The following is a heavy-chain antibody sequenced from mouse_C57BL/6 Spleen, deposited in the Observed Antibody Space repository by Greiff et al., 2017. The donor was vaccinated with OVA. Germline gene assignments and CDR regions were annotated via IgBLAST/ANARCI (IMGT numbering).Heavy chain of an antibody. CDR1: GFNFKDDY. CDR3: TTGWLPDY. V-gene: IGHV14-4*01. Sequence: VQLQQSGAELVRPGASVKLSCTASGFNFKDDYMHWVKQRPEQGLEWIGWIDPENGDTEYASKFQGKATITADTSSNTAYLQLSSLTSEDTAVYYCTTGWLPDYWGQGTTLTVSS. J-gene: IGHJ2*01. CDR2: IDPENGDT. D-gene: IGHD2-2*01.